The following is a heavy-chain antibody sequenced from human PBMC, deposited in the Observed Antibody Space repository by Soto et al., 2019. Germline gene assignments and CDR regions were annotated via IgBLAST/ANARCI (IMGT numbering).Heavy chain of an antibody. D-gene: IGHD4-17*01. V-gene: IGHV3-15*07. CDR1: GFTFNYAW. Sequence: EVRLVESGGGLVKPGESLRLSCAASGFTFNYAWINWVRQAPGKGLEWVGRIKSKAAGGTTDFAAPVRGRFAISRDDSKNMVYLQMNSLKAEDTALYYCTTDSYTTVTGIRFDYWGHGTLVTVSS. CDR2: IKSKAAGGTT. CDR3: TTDSYTTVTGIRFDY. J-gene: IGHJ4*03.